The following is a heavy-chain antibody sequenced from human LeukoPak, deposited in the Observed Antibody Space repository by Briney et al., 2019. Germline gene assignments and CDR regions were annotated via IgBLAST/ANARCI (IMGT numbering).Heavy chain of an antibody. CDR3: ARDRVFVDTAMVSPIQYFDY. CDR2: IGPSGDST. D-gene: IGHD5-18*01. J-gene: IGHJ4*02. CDR1: GYTFTSYY. V-gene: IGHV1-46*01. Sequence: ASVKVSCKASGYTFTSYYIHWVRQAPGQGLEWMGIIGPSGDSTTYAQKFQGRVTMTTDTSTSTAYMELRSLRSDDTAVYYCARDRVFVDTAMVSPIQYFDYWGQGTLVTVSS.